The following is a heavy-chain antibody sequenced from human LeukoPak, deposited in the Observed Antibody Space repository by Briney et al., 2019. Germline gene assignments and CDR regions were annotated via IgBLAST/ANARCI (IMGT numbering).Heavy chain of an antibody. V-gene: IGHV5-51*01. D-gene: IGHD3-22*01. CDR2: IYPGDSDT. CDR3: ARERSSGYYTEDAFDI. Sequence: GESLKISCKASGYSFTSYWIGWVRQMPEKGLERMGIIYPGDSDTRYSPSFQGQVTISADKSIITAYLQWSSLKASDTAMYYCARERSSGYYTEDAFDIWGQGTMVTVSS. J-gene: IGHJ3*02. CDR1: GYSFTSYW.